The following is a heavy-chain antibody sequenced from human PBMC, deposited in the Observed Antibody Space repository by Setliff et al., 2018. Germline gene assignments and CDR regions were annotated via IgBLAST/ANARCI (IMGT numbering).Heavy chain of an antibody. D-gene: IGHD2-2*01. CDR2: VYGSGTT. V-gene: IGHV4-39*01. CDR1: GGSISSISYY. Sequence: ASETLSLTCTVPGGSISSISYYWGWIRQPPGKGLEWIGTVYGSGTTYYNPSLKSRVTIFVDTSKNQFSLNLNSVTAADTGVYYCASCRYQVPYDYWGQGSLVTVSS. CDR3: ASCRYQVPYDY. J-gene: IGHJ4*02.